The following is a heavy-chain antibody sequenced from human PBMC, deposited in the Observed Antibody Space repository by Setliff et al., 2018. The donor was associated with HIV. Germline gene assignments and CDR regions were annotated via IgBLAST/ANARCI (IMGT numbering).Heavy chain of an antibody. CDR1: GGTFSSYA. D-gene: IGHD6-19*01. J-gene: IGHJ5*02. CDR3: ARLGAGGSGWYSGWFDP. CDR2: IIPIFGTA. Sequence: ASVKVSCKASGGTFSSYAISWVRQAPGQGLEWMGGIIPIFGTANYAQKFQGRVTITADESTSTAYMELSSLRSEGTAVYYCARLGAGGSGWYSGWFDPWGQGTLVTVSS. V-gene: IGHV1-69*13.